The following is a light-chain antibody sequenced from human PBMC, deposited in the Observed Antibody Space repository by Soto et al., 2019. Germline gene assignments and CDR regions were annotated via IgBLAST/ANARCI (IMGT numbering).Light chain of an antibody. Sequence: EIVLTQSPGSLSLSLGERATLSCRASQSVDSAFFAWYQQKPGQPPWLLMYGASRRATGIPDRFSGSGSGTDFTVTISRLEPKDLRVYYCQRYVSSLTFGQGTKVEI. CDR1: QSVDSAF. J-gene: IGKJ1*01. CDR2: GAS. CDR3: QRYVSSLT. V-gene: IGKV3-20*01.